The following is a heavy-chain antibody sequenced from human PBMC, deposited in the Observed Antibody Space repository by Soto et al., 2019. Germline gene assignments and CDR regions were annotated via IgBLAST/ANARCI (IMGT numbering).Heavy chain of an antibody. CDR1: GFTFGDYA. J-gene: IGHJ6*02. D-gene: IGHD3-9*01. CDR2: IRSKAYGGTT. CDR3: TRDLSVLRYFDWLSMGYYYYGMDV. V-gene: IGHV3-49*03. Sequence: GGSLRLSCTASGFTFGDYAMSWFRQAPGKGREWVGFIRSKAYGGTTEYAASVKGRFTISRDDSKSIAYLQMNSLKTEDTAVYYCTRDLSVLRYFDWLSMGYYYYGMDVWGQGTTVTVSS.